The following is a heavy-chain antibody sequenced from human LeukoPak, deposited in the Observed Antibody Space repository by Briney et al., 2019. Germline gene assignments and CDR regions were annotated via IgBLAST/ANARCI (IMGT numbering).Heavy chain of an antibody. CDR2: IWYDGSNK. D-gene: IGHD6-13*01. V-gene: IGHV3-33*01. CDR1: GFTFSSYD. J-gene: IGHJ3*02. CDR3: ARDSYPIAAAGSAAFDI. Sequence: GRSLRLSCAAAGFTFSSYDLHWVRQAPGKGLEWVAVIWYDGSNKYYADSVKGRFTISRDNSKDTLYLQMNSLRAEDTSVYYCARDSYPIAAAGSAAFDIWGQGTMVTVSS.